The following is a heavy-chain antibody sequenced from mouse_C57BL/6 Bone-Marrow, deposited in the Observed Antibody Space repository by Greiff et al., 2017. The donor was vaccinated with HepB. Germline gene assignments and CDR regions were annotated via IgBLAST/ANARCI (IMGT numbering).Heavy chain of an antibody. CDR2: IYPVGGYT. V-gene: IGHV1-63*01. Sequence: VQLQQSGAELVRPGPSVKMSCKASGYTFTNYWIGWAKQRPGHGLEWIGDIYPVGGYTNYNEKFKGKATLTADKSSSTAYMQFSSLTSEDSAIYYCARRYYGNGDFDVWGTGTTVTVSS. CDR1: GYTFTNYW. D-gene: IGHD2-1*01. J-gene: IGHJ1*03. CDR3: ARRYYGNGDFDV.